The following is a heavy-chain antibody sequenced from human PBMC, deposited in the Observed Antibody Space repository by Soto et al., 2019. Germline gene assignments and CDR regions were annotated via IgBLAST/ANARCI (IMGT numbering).Heavy chain of an antibody. CDR1: GFIFSNYV. CDR2: ISYDGSNK. Sequence: QVQLVESGGGVVQPGRSLRLSCAASGFIFSNYVMHWVRQDPGKGLEWVALISYDGSNKYYADSVKGRFTISRDNSKNTLYLQMNSLRAEDTAVYYCARGPTDSFVWFDPWGQGTLVTVSS. J-gene: IGHJ5*02. CDR3: ARGPTDSFVWFDP. V-gene: IGHV3-30-3*01. D-gene: IGHD3-22*01.